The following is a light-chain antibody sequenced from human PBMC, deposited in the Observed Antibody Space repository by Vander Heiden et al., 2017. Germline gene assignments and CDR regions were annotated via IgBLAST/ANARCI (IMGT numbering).Light chain of an antibody. J-gene: IGKJ3*01. Sequence: DIQMTQSPSSLSASVKDRVTITCQASQVISNYLNWYQQKPGKAPKLLIYAASNLQTGVPSRFSGSGSGTNFTFTISSLQPEDNATYYCQQYYNLPLTFGHGTKVDIK. CDR3: QQYYNLPLT. V-gene: IGKV1-33*01. CDR2: AAS. CDR1: QVISNY.